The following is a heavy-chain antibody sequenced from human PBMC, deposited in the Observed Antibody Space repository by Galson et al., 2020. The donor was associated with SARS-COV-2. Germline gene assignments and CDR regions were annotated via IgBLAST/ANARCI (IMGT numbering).Heavy chain of an antibody. CDR1: GFSLSNARMG. CDR2: IFSNDEK. CDR3: ARKAYYDFWSGYLDY. V-gene: IGHV2-26*01. J-gene: IGHJ4*02. D-gene: IGHD3-3*01. Sequence: KMSGPTLVKPTETLTLTCTVSGFSLSNARMGVSWIRQPPGKALEWLAHIFSNDEKSYSTSLKSRLTISKDTSKSQVVLTMTNMDPVDTATYYCARKAYYDFWSGYLDYWGQGTLVTVSS.